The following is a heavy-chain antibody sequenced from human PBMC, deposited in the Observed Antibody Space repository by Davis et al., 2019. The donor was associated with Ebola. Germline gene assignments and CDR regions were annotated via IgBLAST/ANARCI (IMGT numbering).Heavy chain of an antibody. J-gene: IGHJ4*02. D-gene: IGHD3-3*01. CDR3: ARHVIGSGKIFGVIRNPLFDY. V-gene: IGHV4-39*01. CDR2: IYYSGST. Sequence: MPSETLSLTCTVSGGSISSSTYHWGWIRQPPGKGLVWIGSIYYSGSTDYNPSLKRRVTISVDTSKNQFSLNLSSVTAADTAVYYCARHVIGSGKIFGVIRNPLFDYWGQGTLVTVSS. CDR1: GGSISSSTYH.